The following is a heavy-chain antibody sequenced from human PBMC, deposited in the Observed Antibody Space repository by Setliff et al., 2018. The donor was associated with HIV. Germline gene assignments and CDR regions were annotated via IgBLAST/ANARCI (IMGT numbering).Heavy chain of an antibody. CDR2: IYPGDSDS. V-gene: IGHV5-51*01. J-gene: IGHJ4*02. CDR3: VRYIGAAAGYIDH. D-gene: IGHD6-25*01. Sequence: GESLKISCKGSGYSFVDFWIGWVLQMPGKGLEWGGFIYPGDSDSRYSPSFRGQVTISADKSTTTAYLDWASLKASDTAMYYCVRYIGAAAGYIDHWGQGTLVTVSS. CDR1: GYSFVDFW.